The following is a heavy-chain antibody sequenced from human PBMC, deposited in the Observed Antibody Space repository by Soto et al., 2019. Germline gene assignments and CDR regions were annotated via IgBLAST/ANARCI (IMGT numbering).Heavy chain of an antibody. V-gene: IGHV3-23*01. CDR2: FSSGGGGT. D-gene: IGHD2-15*01. J-gene: IGHJ4*02. Sequence: GGSLRLSCTAAGVTFSNYAGSWVRQAPGKGLEWVSTFSSGGGGTYYADSVKGRFTISRDNSKNTLSLQMNSLRAEDTAVYYCTKANRYCSGANCFTFDYWGLGTLVTVSS. CDR1: GVTFSNYA. CDR3: TKANRYCSGANCFTFDY.